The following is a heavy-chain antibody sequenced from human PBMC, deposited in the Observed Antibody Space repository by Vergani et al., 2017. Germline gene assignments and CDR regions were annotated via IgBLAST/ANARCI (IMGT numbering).Heavy chain of an antibody. J-gene: IGHJ5*02. D-gene: IGHD3-22*01. Sequence: QVQLVQSGAEVKKPGASVKVSCKASGHIFTDQYIHWVRQAPGQGLEYMGWISPNSGGTNYAQKFQGRVTMTRDTSISTDYMELSNLRSDDTAVYYCARGQGVYYDTTGYFNWFVPWGQGTLVTVSS. CDR2: ISPNSGGT. CDR3: ARGQGVYYDTTGYFNWFVP. CDR1: GHIFTDQY. V-gene: IGHV1-2*02.